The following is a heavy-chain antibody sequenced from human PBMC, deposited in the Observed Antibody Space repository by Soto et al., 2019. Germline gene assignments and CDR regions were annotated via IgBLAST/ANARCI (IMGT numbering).Heavy chain of an antibody. D-gene: IGHD4-17*01. J-gene: IGHJ4*02. Sequence: EVQLLESGGGLVQPGGSLRLSCAASGFTFSTYDLNWVRQAPGKGLEWVSAIGGRGGSTYFADSVKGRFSISRDSSKNTLYLQMNSLRAEDTAVYYCAKDGYGDRPYYFDYWGQGTLVTVSS. CDR1: GFTFSTYD. V-gene: IGHV3-23*01. CDR3: AKDGYGDRPYYFDY. CDR2: IGGRGGST.